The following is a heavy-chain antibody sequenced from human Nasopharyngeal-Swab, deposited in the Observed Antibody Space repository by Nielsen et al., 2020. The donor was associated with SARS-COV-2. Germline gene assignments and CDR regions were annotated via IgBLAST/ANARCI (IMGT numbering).Heavy chain of an antibody. Sequence: ASVKVSCKASGYTFTGYYMHWVRQAPGQGLEWMGRINPNSGGTNYAQKFQGRVTMTRDTSISTAYMELSRLRSDVTAVYYCASPRNRDGYNSFDYWGQGTLVTVSS. J-gene: IGHJ4*02. CDR3: ASPRNRDGYNSFDY. CDR2: INPNSGGT. CDR1: GYTFTGYY. V-gene: IGHV1-2*06. D-gene: IGHD5-24*01.